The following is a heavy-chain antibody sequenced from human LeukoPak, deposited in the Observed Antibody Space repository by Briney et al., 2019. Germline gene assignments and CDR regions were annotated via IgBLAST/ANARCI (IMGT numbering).Heavy chain of an antibody. J-gene: IGHJ5*02. CDR2: INHSGST. V-gene: IGHV4-34*01. Sequence: SETLSLTCAVYGGSFSGYYWSWIRQPPGKGLEWIGEINHSGSTNYNPSLKSRVTISVDTSKNQFSLKLSSVTAADTAVYYCARSGPLGYCSSTSCAEWFDPWGQGTLVTVSS. D-gene: IGHD2-2*01. CDR1: GGSFSGYY. CDR3: ARSGPLGYCSSTSCAEWFDP.